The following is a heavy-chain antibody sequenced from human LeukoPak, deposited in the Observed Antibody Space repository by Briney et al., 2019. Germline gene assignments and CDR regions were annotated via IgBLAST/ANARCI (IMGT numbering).Heavy chain of an antibody. D-gene: IGHD4-11*01. CDR3: ARGLPPVMKYYFDY. CDR1: GFTFNSYG. CDR2: MWYDGSNK. Sequence: HPGGSLRLSCAASGFTFNSYGMHWVRQAPGKGLEWVAVMWYDGSNKYYADSVKGRFTISRDNSKNTLYLQMNSLRAEDTAMYYCARGLPPVMKYYFDYWGQGTLVTVSS. V-gene: IGHV3-33*01. J-gene: IGHJ4*02.